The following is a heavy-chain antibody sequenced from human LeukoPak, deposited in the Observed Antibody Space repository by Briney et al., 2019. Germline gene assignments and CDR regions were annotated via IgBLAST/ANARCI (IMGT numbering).Heavy chain of an antibody. CDR1: GYTFTSYD. CDR2: MNPNSGNT. D-gene: IGHD6-19*01. V-gene: IGHV1-8*01. CDR3: ARTHRKQWLANYFDY. J-gene: IGHJ4*02. Sequence: ASVKVSCKASGYTFTSYDINWVRQATGQGLEWMGWMNPNSGNTGYAQKFQGRVTMTRNTSISTAYMELSSLRSEDTAEYYCARTHRKQWLANYFDYWGQGTLVTVSS.